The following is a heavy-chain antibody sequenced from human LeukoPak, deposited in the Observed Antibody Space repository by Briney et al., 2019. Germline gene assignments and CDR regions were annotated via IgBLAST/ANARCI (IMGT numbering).Heavy chain of an antibody. J-gene: IGHJ3*02. Sequence: QPGRSLRLSCAASGFTFSSYAMHWVRQAPGKGLEWVAVISYDGSNKYYADSVKGRFTISRDNSKNTLYLQMNSLRAEDTAVYYCARDAGSGLTNAFDIWGQGTMVTVSS. V-gene: IGHV3-30-3*01. CDR2: ISYDGSNK. CDR3: ARDAGSGLTNAFDI. D-gene: IGHD2-15*01. CDR1: GFTFSSYA.